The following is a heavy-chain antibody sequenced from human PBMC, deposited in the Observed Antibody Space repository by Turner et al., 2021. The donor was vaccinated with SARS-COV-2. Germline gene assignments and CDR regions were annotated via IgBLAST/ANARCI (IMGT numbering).Heavy chain of an antibody. CDR2: IWYDVSNK. Sequence: QVQLVESGGGVVQPGRSLRLSCAASGVTFSSYGMHWVRQAPGKGLEWVAVIWYDVSNKYYADSVKGRFTISRDNSKNTLYLQMNSLRAEDTAVYYCARDGGYSGYAYFDYWGQGTLVTVSS. J-gene: IGHJ4*02. CDR3: ARDGGYSGYAYFDY. D-gene: IGHD5-12*01. CDR1: GVTFSSYG. V-gene: IGHV3-33*01.